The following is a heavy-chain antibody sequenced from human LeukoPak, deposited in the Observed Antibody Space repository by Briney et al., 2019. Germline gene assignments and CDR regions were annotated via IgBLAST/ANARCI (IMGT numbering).Heavy chain of an antibody. V-gene: IGHV3-23*01. CDR1: GFTFSSYA. CDR2: ISGSGGST. D-gene: IGHD3-10*01. J-gene: IGHJ4*02. Sequence: GGSLRLSCAASGFTFSSYAMSWARQAPGRGLEWVSAISGSGGSTYYADSVKGRFTISRDNSKNTLYLQMNSLRAEDTAVYYCAKDRYSGSYSPDYWGQGTLVTVSS. CDR3: AKDRYSGSYSPDY.